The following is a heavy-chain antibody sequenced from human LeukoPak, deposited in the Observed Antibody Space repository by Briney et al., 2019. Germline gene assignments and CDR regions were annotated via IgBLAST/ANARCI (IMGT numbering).Heavy chain of an antibody. CDR2: INTNTGNP. V-gene: IGHV7-4-1*02. CDR3: ARHKLDSSSWYSPFYYFDY. Sequence: GASVKVSCKASGYTFTSYAMNWVRQAPGQGLEWMGWINTNTGNPTYAQGFTGRFVFSLDTSVSTAYLQISSLKAEDTAAYYCARHKLDSSSWYSPFYYFDYWGQGTLVTVSS. D-gene: IGHD6-13*01. J-gene: IGHJ4*02. CDR1: GYTFTSYA.